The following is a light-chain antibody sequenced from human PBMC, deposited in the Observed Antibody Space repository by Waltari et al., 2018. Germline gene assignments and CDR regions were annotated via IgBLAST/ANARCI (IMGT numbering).Light chain of an antibody. CDR1: QNVSSSY. CDR3: QQYGSSPWT. Sequence: EIVLTQSPGTLSLSPGERATLPCRASQNVSSSYLAWYQQKPGQAPRVLIHGASNRATGIPERFSGSGSGTDFTLTISRLEPEDFAVYYCQQYGSSPWTFGQGTKVEIK. J-gene: IGKJ1*01. V-gene: IGKV3-20*01. CDR2: GAS.